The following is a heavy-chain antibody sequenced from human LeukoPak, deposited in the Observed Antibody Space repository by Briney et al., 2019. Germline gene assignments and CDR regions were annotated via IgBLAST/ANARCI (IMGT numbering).Heavy chain of an antibody. CDR3: ARDNQHYGSGSYYKPWYFDL. J-gene: IGHJ2*01. D-gene: IGHD3-10*01. Sequence: GGSLRLSCAASGFTFSTSAMHWVRQSPGKGLEWVSVIYSGGSTYYADSVKGRFTISRDNSKNTLYLQMNSLRAEDTAVYYCARDNQHYGSGSYYKPWYFDLWGRGTLVTVSS. CDR1: GFTFSTSA. V-gene: IGHV3-53*01. CDR2: IYSGGST.